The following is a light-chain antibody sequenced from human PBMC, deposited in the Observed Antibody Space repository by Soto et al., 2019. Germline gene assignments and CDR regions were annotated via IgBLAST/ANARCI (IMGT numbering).Light chain of an antibody. CDR1: QGMSNY. CDR2: AAS. Sequence: DIQLTQSPSFLSASVGDRVTITCRATQGMSNYLAWYQQKPGKAPNLLIYAASTLQSGVPSRFSGSGSGTAFSLTISSLQPEDFATYYCQQLNSYPLTFGQGTRVEIK. J-gene: IGKJ5*01. CDR3: QQLNSYPLT. V-gene: IGKV1-9*01.